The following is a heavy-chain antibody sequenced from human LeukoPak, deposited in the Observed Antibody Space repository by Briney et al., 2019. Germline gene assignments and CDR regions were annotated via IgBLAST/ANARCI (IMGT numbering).Heavy chain of an antibody. CDR1: GGSFSGYY. CDR3: ARRRFRDGYNSEYAFDI. J-gene: IGHJ3*02. D-gene: IGHD5-24*01. V-gene: IGHV4-34*01. Sequence: PSETLSLTCAVYGGSFSGYYWSWIRQPPGKGLEWIGEINHSGSTNYNPSLKSRVTISVDTSKNQFSLKLSSVTAADTAVYYCARRRFRDGYNSEYAFDIWGQGTMVTVSS. CDR2: INHSGST.